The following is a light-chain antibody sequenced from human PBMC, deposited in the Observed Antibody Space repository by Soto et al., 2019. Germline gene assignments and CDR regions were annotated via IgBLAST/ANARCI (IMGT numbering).Light chain of an antibody. CDR2: DVS. V-gene: IGLV2-14*03. CDR1: SSDIGGYNF. Sequence: ALTQPASVSGSPGQSITISCTGTSSDIGGYNFVSWYQQHPGKAPKLIIYDVSNRPSGVSNRFTGSRSLISASLTISGLQAEDEADYYCSSYASSSSLVFGGGTKLTVL. J-gene: IGLJ2*01. CDR3: SSYASSSSLV.